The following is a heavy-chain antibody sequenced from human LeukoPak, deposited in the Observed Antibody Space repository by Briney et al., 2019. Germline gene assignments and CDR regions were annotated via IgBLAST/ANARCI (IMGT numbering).Heavy chain of an antibody. V-gene: IGHV1-46*01. CDR2: INPSGGST. Sequence: ASVKVSCKASGYSLTTYAMNWVRQAPGQGLEWMGIINPSGGSTSYAQKFQGRVTITADKSTSTAYMGLSSLRSEDTAVYYCARDVLEWSLHRLYTWFDPWGQGTLVTVSS. D-gene: IGHD3-3*01. CDR3: ARDVLEWSLHRLYTWFDP. CDR1: GYSLTTYA. J-gene: IGHJ5*02.